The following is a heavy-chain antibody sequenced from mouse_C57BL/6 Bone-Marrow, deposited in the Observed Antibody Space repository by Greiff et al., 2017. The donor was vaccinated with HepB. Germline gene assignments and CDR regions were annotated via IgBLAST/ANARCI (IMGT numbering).Heavy chain of an antibody. CDR3: ARLRRGDY. CDR2: IDPSDSYT. CDR1: GYTFTSYW. D-gene: IGHD2-12*01. J-gene: IGHJ4*01. Sequence: QVHVKQPGAELVRPGTSVKLSCKASGYTFTSYWMHWVKQRPGQGLEWIGVIDPSDSYTNYNQKFKGKATLTVDTSSSTAYMQLSSLTSEDSAVYYCARLRRGDYWGQGTSVTVSS. V-gene: IGHV1-59*01.